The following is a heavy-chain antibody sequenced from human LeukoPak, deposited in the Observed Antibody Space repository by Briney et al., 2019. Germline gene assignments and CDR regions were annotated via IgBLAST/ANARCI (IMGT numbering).Heavy chain of an antibody. V-gene: IGHV3-23*01. Sequence: GGSLRLSCAASGFTFSSCAMSWVRQAPGKGLEWVSGIGGSGTSTYYADSVKGRFTISRDNSKNTLYLQMNSLRADDTAVYSCAKGGYYDNSGYYYFDYWGQGTLVTVSS. D-gene: IGHD3-22*01. CDR2: IGGSGTST. J-gene: IGHJ4*02. CDR3: AKGGYYDNSGYYYFDY. CDR1: GFTFSSCA.